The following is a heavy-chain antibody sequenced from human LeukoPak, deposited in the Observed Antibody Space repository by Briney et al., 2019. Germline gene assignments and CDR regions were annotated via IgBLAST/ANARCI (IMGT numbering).Heavy chain of an antibody. CDR3: ARSRGQWELLQINNWFDP. D-gene: IGHD1-26*01. CDR1: GFTFSSYS. Sequence: KPGGSLRLSCAASGFTFSSYSMNWDRQAPGKGLEWVSSISSSSSYIYYADSVKGRFTISRDNAKNSLYLQMNSLRAEDTAVYYCARSRGQWELLQINNWFDPWGQGTLVTVSS. V-gene: IGHV3-21*01. J-gene: IGHJ5*02. CDR2: ISSSSSYI.